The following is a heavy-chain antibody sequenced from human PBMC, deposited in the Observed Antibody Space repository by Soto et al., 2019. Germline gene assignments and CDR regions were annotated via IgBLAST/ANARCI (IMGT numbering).Heavy chain of an antibody. Sequence: QVQLVESGGGVVQPGRSLRLSCAASGLRFSASGMHWVRQAPGKGLEWVAMIWSDGSKEYYADSVKGRFTITRDNSKNMVFLQMDSLRAEDTAVYYCARDKGTTCLDTWGQGNMITVSS. CDR2: IWSDGSKE. CDR1: GLRFSASG. D-gene: IGHD1-26*01. J-gene: IGHJ5*02. CDR3: ARDKGTTCLDT. V-gene: IGHV3-33*01.